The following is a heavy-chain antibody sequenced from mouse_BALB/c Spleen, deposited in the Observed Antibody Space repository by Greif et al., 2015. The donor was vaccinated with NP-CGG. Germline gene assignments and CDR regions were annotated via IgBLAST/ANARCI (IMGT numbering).Heavy chain of an antibody. J-gene: IGHJ3*01. D-gene: IGHD1-1*01. CDR1: GYTFSSYW. CDR3: ASRYYY. CDR2: ILPGSGST. V-gene: IGHV1-9*01. Sequence: LQESGAELMKPGASVKISCKATGYTFSSYWIEWVKQRPGHGLEWIGEILPGSGSTNYNGKLKGKATFTADTSSNTAYMQLSSLTSEDSAVYYCASRYYYWGQGTLVTVSA.